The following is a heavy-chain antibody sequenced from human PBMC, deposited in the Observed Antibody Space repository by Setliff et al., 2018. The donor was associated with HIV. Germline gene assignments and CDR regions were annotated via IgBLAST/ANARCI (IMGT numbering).Heavy chain of an antibody. CDR2: IYVSGIT. V-gene: IGHV4-39*07. CDR3: ARELYGGNSRPFDY. CDR1: GGSSSSRSYY. Sequence: SETLSLTCTVSGGSSSSRSYYWGWIRQPPGKGLEWIGNIYVSGITDHNPSLEGRLTMSVDTSKNQVSLRLKSVTTADTAVYFCARELYGGNSRPFDYWGQGALVTVSS. D-gene: IGHD2-21*02. J-gene: IGHJ4*02.